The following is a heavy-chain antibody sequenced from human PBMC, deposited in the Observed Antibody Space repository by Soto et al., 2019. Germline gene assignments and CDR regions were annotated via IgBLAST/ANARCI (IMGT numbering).Heavy chain of an antibody. Sequence: QVQLQQWGAGRLKPSETLSLTCAVYGGSFSGYYWSWIRQPPGKGLEWIGEINHSGSTNYNPSPKSRVTISVDTSKNQFSLKLSSVTAADTAVYYCAKIAAGDAFDIWGQGTMVTVSS. D-gene: IGHD6-13*01. CDR3: AKIAAGDAFDI. J-gene: IGHJ3*02. CDR2: INHSGST. CDR1: GGSFSGYY. V-gene: IGHV4-34*01.